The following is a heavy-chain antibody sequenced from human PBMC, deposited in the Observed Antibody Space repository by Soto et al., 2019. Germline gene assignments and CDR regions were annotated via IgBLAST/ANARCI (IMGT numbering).Heavy chain of an antibody. V-gene: IGHV4-34*01. J-gene: IGHJ6*02. Sequence: QVQLQQWGAGLLKPSETLSLTCAVYGGSFSGYYWSWIRQPPGKGLEWIGEINHSGSTNYNPSLKSRVTISVDTSKNQFSLKLSSVTAADTAVYYCARGRGFWFGVVIRDCMDVWGQGTTVTVSS. CDR1: GGSFSGYY. CDR3: ARGRGFWFGVVIRDCMDV. D-gene: IGHD3-3*01. CDR2: INHSGST.